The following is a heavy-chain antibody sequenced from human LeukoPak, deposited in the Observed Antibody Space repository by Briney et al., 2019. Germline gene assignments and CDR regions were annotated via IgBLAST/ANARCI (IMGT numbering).Heavy chain of an antibody. CDR3: ARDLGLRGSK. Sequence: GGSLRLSCAVSGFIFSNSWMHWVRHTPGKGLVWVSRMYGDMSDISYADSVKGRFTISRDNAKNTVYLQMNSLRGEDTAVCYCARDLGLRGSKWGQGTLVTVSS. CDR1: GFIFSNSW. CDR2: MYGDMSDI. J-gene: IGHJ4*02. D-gene: IGHD4-23*01. V-gene: IGHV3-74*01.